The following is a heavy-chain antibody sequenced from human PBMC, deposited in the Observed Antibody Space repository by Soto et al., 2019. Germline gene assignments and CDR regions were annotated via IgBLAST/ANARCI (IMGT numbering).Heavy chain of an antibody. J-gene: IGHJ5*02. Sequence: GGSLRLSCAASGFTFSSYWMSWVRQAPGKGLEWVANIKQDGREKYYVDSVKGRFTISRDNAKNSLYLQMNSLRAEDTAVYYCARNLYYYETSGYHPWGQGTLVTSPQ. CDR3: ARNLYYYETSGYHP. V-gene: IGHV3-7*04. CDR1: GFTFSSYW. D-gene: IGHD3-22*01. CDR2: IKQDGREK.